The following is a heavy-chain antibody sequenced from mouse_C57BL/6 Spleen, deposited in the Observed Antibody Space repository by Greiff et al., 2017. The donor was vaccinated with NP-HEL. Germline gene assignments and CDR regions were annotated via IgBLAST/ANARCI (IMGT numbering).Heavy chain of an antibody. CDR2: INYDGSST. CDR1: GFTFSDYY. J-gene: IGHJ2*01. CDR3: AREDYYGSSYPTFDY. D-gene: IGHD1-1*01. V-gene: IGHV5-16*01. Sequence: EVKLVESEGGLVQPGSSMKLSCTASGFTFSDYYMAWVRQVPEKGLEWVANINYDGSSTYYLDSLKSRFIISRDNAKNILYLQMSSLKSEDTATYYCAREDYYGSSYPTFDYWGQGTTLTVSS.